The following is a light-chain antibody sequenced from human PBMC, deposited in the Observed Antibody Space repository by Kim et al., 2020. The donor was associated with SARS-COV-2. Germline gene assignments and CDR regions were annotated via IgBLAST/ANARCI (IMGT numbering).Light chain of an antibody. V-gene: IGLV10-54*01. CDR2: RGN. CDR1: NYCFGNLG. CDR3: SAWDISLNAVV. Sequence: QTATFACTGHNYCFGNLGAAWRQQHQGHPPKLLFTRGNSRPSGITVRFSASSWGNTASLTIIGLQPEDESDYYCSAWDISLNAVVFGGGTQLTVL. J-gene: IGLJ3*02.